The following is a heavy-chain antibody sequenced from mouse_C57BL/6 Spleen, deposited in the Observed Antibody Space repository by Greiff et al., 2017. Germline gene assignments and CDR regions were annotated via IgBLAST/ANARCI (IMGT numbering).Heavy chain of an antibody. D-gene: IGHD1-1*01. J-gene: IGHJ1*03. CDR1: GFTFSSYA. CDR2: ISDGGSYT. V-gene: IGHV5-4*01. CDR3: ARALVATTDWYFDV. Sequence: EVQGVESGGGLVKPGGSLKLSCAASGFTFSSYAMSWVRQTPEKRLEWVATISDGGSYTYYPDNVKGRFTISRDNAKNNLYLQRSHLKSEDTAMYYCARALVATTDWYFDVWGTGTTVTVSS.